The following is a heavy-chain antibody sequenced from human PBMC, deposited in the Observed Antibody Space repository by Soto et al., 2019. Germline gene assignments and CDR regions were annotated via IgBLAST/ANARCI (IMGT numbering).Heavy chain of an antibody. J-gene: IGHJ1*01. CDR2: IYYTGNT. Sequence: SETLSLTCTVSGGSISSYYLSWIRQPPGKGLEWIGYIYYTGNTNHNPSLKSRVTISLDTSKNQFSLKLNSVTAADTAVYYCVCGGSSTGYFQHWGQGTRVTVSS. V-gene: IGHV4-59*01. CDR1: GGSISSYY. CDR3: VCGGSSTGYFQH. D-gene: IGHD1-26*01.